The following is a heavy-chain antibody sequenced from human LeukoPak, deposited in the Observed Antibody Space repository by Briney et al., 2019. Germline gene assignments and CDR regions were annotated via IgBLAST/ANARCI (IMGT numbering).Heavy chain of an antibody. CDR3: AKDDGSGTTDY. D-gene: IGHD3-10*01. CDR2: ISGSGGST. J-gene: IGHJ4*02. V-gene: IGHV3-23*01. CDR1: GFTFSSYA. Sequence: GGSLRLSCAASGFTFSSYAMNWVRQAPGKGLEWVSAISGSGGSTYYADSVKGRFTTSRDNSKNTLYLQMESLRADDTAVYYCAKDDGSGTTDYWGQGTLVTASS.